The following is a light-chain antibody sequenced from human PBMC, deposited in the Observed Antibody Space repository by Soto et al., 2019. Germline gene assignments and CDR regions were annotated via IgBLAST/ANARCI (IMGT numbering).Light chain of an antibody. Sequence: EVLMTQSPSTLSVSPVERATLSWRASQTVSRNLAWYQQKPGQAPRFLIYGASTRATGIPARFSGSGSETDFTLTISSLEPEDFAVYYCQHRMNWPLTFGQGTRLEIK. J-gene: IGKJ5*01. V-gene: IGKV3-15*01. CDR1: QTVSRN. CDR3: QHRMNWPLT. CDR2: GAS.